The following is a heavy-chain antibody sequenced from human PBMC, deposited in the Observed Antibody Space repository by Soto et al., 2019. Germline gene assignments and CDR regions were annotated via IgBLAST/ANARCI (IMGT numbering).Heavy chain of an antibody. CDR2: ISGSGRTT. Sequence: GGSLRLSCAVSGFTFNSYGMNWVRQAPGKGLEWVSSISGSGRTTYYADAVKGRFTISRDNSKNTLFLQMNSLRAEDTAVYYCSKGITTRVATGSGLDHWGQGTLVTVSS. V-gene: IGHV3-23*01. D-gene: IGHD5-12*01. CDR3: SKGITTRVATGSGLDH. CDR1: GFTFNSYG. J-gene: IGHJ5*02.